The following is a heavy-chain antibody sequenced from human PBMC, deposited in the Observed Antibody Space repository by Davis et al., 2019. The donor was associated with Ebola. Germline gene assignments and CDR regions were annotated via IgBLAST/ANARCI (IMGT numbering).Heavy chain of an antibody. D-gene: IGHD2-15*01. CDR2: ISDSGGST. Sequence: GESLKISCAASGFTFSSSAMSWVRQAPGKGLEWVSAISDSGGSTYYADSVKGRFTISRDNSKNTLYLQMNSLRAEDTAVYYCAKDRVVVAATPFDYWGQGTLVTVSS. J-gene: IGHJ4*02. CDR3: AKDRVVVAATPFDY. CDR1: GFTFSSSA. V-gene: IGHV3-23*01.